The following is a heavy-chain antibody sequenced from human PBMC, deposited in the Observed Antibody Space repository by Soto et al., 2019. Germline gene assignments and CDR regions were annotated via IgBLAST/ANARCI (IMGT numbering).Heavy chain of an antibody. CDR1: GGSFSGYY. CDR2: INHSGST. Sequence: SETLSLTCAVYGGSFSGYYWSWIRQPPGKGLEWIGEINHSGSTNYNPSLKSRVTISVDTSKNQFSLKLSSVTAADTAVYYCARGLTYYDYVWGSYRPGFPYYFDYWGQGTLVTVSS. CDR3: ARGLTYYDYVWGSYRPGFPYYFDY. D-gene: IGHD3-16*02. J-gene: IGHJ4*02. V-gene: IGHV4-34*01.